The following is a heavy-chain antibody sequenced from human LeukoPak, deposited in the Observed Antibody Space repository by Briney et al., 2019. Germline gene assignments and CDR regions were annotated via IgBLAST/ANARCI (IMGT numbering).Heavy chain of an antibody. CDR2: ISYDGSNK. J-gene: IGHJ5*02. CDR3: ARDLYRGLLSGYYYDSSGYPNWFDP. V-gene: IGHV3-30-3*01. CDR1: GSTFSSYA. D-gene: IGHD3-22*01. Sequence: GRSLRLSCAASGSTFSSYAMHWVRQAPGKGLEWVAVISYDGSNKYYADSVKGRFTISRDNSKNTLYLQMNSLRAEDTAVYYCARDLYRGLLSGYYYDSSGYPNWFDPWGQGTLVTVSS.